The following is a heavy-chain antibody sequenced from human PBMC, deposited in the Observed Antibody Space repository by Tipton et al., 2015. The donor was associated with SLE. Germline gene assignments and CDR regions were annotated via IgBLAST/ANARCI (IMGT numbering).Heavy chain of an antibody. D-gene: IGHD3-22*01. J-gene: IGHJ4*02. V-gene: IGHV3-30*04. CDR1: GFTFSSYA. CDR3: AKADTMIVVADY. Sequence: SLRLSCAASGFTFSSYAMNWVRQAPGKGLEWVAVISYDGSNKDYAHSVKGRFTISRDNSKNTLYLQRNSLRAEDTAVYYCAKADTMIVVADYWGQGTLVTVSS. CDR2: ISYDGSNK.